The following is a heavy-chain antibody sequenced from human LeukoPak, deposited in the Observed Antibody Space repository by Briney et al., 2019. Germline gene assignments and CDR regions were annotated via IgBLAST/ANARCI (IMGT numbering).Heavy chain of an antibody. V-gene: IGHV3-53*01. J-gene: IGHJ4*02. Sequence: PGGSLRLSCAASGFTVSSNYMSWVRQAQGKGLEWGSVIYSGGSTYYADSVEGRFTISRDNSKNTLYLQMNSLRAEDTAVYYCARVTSSSYYFDYWGQGTLVTVSS. D-gene: IGHD6-6*01. CDR1: GFTVSSNY. CDR2: IYSGGST. CDR3: ARVTSSSYYFDY.